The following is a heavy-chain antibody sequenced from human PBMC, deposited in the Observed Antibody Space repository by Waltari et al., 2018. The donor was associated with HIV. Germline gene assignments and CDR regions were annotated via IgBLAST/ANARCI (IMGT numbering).Heavy chain of an antibody. Sequence: EEQLLESGGGLGQPGGSLRLSCVASGFTFSNYAMTWLRQIPGKGLEWVAGLTSAGSITYHADSVQGRFSISRDNSKHTLFLQMTNLRVEDTAVYYCVKDPTTITRGYFDLWGRGTLVTVSS. CDR1: GFTFSNYA. J-gene: IGHJ2*01. CDR2: LTSAGSIT. CDR3: VKDPTTITRGYFDL. V-gene: IGHV3-23*01. D-gene: IGHD4-4*01.